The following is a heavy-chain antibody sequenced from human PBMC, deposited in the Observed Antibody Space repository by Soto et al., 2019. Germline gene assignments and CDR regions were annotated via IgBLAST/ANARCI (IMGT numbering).Heavy chain of an antibody. V-gene: IGHV1-69*08. J-gene: IGHJ2*01. CDR2: IIPILGIA. D-gene: IGHD2-2*01. Sequence: QVQLVQSGAEVKKPGSSVKVSCKASGGTFSSYTISWVRQAPGQGLEWMGRIIPILGIANYAQKFQGRVTITADKSTSNAYMELSSLRSEDTAVYYWARDGGGVVVPAADWYFDLWGRGTLVTVSS. CDR3: ARDGGGVVVPAADWYFDL. CDR1: GGTFSSYT.